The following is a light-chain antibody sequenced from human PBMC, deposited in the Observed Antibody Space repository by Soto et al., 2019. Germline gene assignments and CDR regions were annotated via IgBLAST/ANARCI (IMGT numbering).Light chain of an antibody. Sequence: EIVLTQSPATLSLSPGERATLSCRASQSVSSYLAWYQQKPGQAPRLLIYDASNRATGIPARFSGSGSGTDFTLTISSLEPEDFAVYYCQQRSNWPTFGQGTMVEIK. CDR3: QQRSNWPT. CDR2: DAS. CDR1: QSVSSY. V-gene: IGKV3-11*01. J-gene: IGKJ1*01.